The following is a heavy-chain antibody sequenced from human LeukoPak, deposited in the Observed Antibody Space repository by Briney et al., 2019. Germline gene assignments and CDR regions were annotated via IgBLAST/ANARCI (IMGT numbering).Heavy chain of an antibody. Sequence: ASVKVSCKVSGYTLTELSMHWVRQAPGKGLEWMGGFDPEDGETIYAQKFQGRVTMTEDTSTDTAYMELSSLRSEDTAVYYCAAVSQIGELSWFDPWGQGTLVTVSS. J-gene: IGHJ5*02. CDR3: AAVSQIGELSWFDP. V-gene: IGHV1-24*01. D-gene: IGHD3-10*01. CDR1: GYTLTELS. CDR2: FDPEDGET.